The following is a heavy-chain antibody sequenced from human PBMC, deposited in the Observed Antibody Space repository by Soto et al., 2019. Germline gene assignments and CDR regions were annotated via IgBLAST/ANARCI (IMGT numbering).Heavy chain of an antibody. CDR1: VFTITNTA. V-gene: IGHV1-58*02. D-gene: IGHD7-27*01. J-gene: IGHJ4*01. CDR2: IVVGSGNT. Sequence: SVKASCKASVFTITNTAMQCVRQARGQRLEWRGWIVVGSGNTNYAQKFQERVTITRDMSTSTAYMELSSLRSEDTAVYYCAAFWGLDGHSQSHAFWGQGT. CDR3: AAFWGLDGHSQSHAF.